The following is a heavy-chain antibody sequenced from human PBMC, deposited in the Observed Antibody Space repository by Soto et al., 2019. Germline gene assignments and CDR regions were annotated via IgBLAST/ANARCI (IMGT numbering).Heavy chain of an antibody. J-gene: IGHJ4*02. CDR2: ISYDGSNK. Sequence: QVQLVESGGGVVQPGRSLRLSCAASGFTFSSYGMHWVRQAPGKGLEWVAVISYDGSNKYYADSVKGRFTISRDNSKNTLYLQVNSLRAEDTAVYYCAKDSRVTTTFDYWGQGTLVTVSS. CDR3: AKDSRVTTTFDY. V-gene: IGHV3-30*18. D-gene: IGHD4-17*01. CDR1: GFTFSSYG.